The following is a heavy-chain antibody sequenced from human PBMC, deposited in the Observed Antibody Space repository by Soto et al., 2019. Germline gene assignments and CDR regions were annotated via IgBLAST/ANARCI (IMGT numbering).Heavy chain of an antibody. CDR1: GGSFSGYY. Sequence: QVQLQQWGAGLLKPSETLSLTCAVYGGSFSGYYWSWIRQPPGKGLEWIGEINHSGSTNYNPSLKIRVTISVDTSKNQFSLKLSSVTAADTAVYYCARPKYSSGWYTPPFDYWGQGTLVTVSS. J-gene: IGHJ4*02. CDR3: ARPKYSSGWYTPPFDY. V-gene: IGHV4-34*01. D-gene: IGHD6-19*01. CDR2: INHSGST.